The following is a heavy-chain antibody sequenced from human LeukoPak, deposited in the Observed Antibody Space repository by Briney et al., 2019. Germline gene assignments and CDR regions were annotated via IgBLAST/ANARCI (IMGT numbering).Heavy chain of an antibody. V-gene: IGHV4-59*01. CDR3: ARVGFYYGSGAPTGHFDY. J-gene: IGHJ4*02. D-gene: IGHD3-10*01. CDR2: IYYSGST. CDR1: GGSISSYY. Sequence: PSETLSLTCTVSGGSISSYYWSWIRQPPGKGLEWIGYIYYSGSTNYNPSLKSRVTISVDTSKNQFSLKLSSVTAAYTAVYYCARVGFYYGSGAPTGHFDYWGQGTLVTVSS.